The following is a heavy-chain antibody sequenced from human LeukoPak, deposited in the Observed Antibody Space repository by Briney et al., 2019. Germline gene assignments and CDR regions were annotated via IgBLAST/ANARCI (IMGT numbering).Heavy chain of an antibody. J-gene: IGHJ6*02. CDR3: ARGTLHYAFWSGYHYYYYGMDV. V-gene: IGHV1-69*01. Sequence: ASVKVSCKASGGTFSSYAISWVRQAPGQGLEWMGGIIPIFGTANYAQKFQGRVTITADESTSTAYMELSSLRSEDTAVYYCARGTLHYAFWSGYHYYYYGMDVWGQGTTVTVSS. D-gene: IGHD3-3*01. CDR1: GGTFSSYA. CDR2: IIPIFGTA.